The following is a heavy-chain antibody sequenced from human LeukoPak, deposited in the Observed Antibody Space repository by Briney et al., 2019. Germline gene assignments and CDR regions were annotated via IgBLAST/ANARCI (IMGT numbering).Heavy chain of an antibody. D-gene: IGHD3-10*01. Sequence: GSLRLSCAASGFTFSNYAMNWVRQAPGKGLEWVSTISGVGDSTYYAESVKGRFTMSRDNSKNTVYLQMNSLRVEDTAIYYCAKDRTPYSRSGGYYLGAFDLWGHGTMVTVSS. J-gene: IGHJ3*01. V-gene: IGHV3-23*01. CDR3: AKDRTPYSRSGGYYLGAFDL. CDR2: ISGVGDST. CDR1: GFTFSNYA.